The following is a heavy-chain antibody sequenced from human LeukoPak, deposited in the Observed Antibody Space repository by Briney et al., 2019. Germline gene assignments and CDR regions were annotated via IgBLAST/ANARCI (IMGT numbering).Heavy chain of an antibody. Sequence: GASVKVSCKASGGTFSSYAISWVRQAPGQGLEWMGGIIPIFGTVNYAQKFQGRVTITADESTSTAYMELSSLRSEDTAVYYCAREESNYDILTGYYIFGMDVWGQGTTVTVSS. CDR3: AREESNYDILTGYYIFGMDV. CDR1: GGTFSSYA. CDR2: IIPIFGTV. J-gene: IGHJ6*02. D-gene: IGHD3-9*01. V-gene: IGHV1-69*13.